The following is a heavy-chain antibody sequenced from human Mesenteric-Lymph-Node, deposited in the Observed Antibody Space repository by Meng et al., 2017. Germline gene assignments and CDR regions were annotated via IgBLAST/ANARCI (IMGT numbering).Heavy chain of an antibody. CDR3: ASASGSYYKGYY. CDR1: GGSIGSYF. CDR2: IYYIGST. V-gene: IGHV4-39*07. Sequence: SETLSLTCTVSGGSIGSYFWGWIRQPPGKGLEWIGSIYYIGSTYYNPSLKSRVSISVDTSSNQISLELSSVTAAGTAVYYCASASGSYYKGYYWGQGTLVTVSS. J-gene: IGHJ4*02. D-gene: IGHD3-10*01.